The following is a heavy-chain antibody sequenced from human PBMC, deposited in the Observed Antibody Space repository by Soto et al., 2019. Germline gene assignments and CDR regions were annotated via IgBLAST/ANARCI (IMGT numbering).Heavy chain of an antibody. CDR3: ARHLPANYGFWSGYQNGFDP. D-gene: IGHD3-3*01. V-gene: IGHV3-66*04. CDR2: IYSGGST. J-gene: IGHJ5*02. Sequence: EVQLVESGGGLVQPGGSLRLSCAASGFTVSSNYMSWVRQAPGKGLEWVSVIYSGGSTYYADSVKGRFTISRDNYKNTLYLQMNSRRGEDTAVYYCARHLPANYGFWSGYQNGFDPWGQGTLVTVSS. CDR1: GFTVSSNY.